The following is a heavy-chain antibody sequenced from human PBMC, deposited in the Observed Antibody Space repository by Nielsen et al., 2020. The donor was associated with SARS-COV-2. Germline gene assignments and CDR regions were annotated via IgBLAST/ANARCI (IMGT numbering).Heavy chain of an antibody. V-gene: IGHV4-34*01. Sequence: GSLRLSCTVSGGSISSYYWSWIRQPPGKGLEWIGEINHSGSTNYNPSLKSRVTISVDTSKNQFSLKLSSVTAADTAVYYCARGRYSSSWYRPMSAFDYWGQGTLVTVSS. CDR3: ARGRYSSSWYRPMSAFDY. CDR2: INHSGST. CDR1: GGSISSYY. J-gene: IGHJ4*02. D-gene: IGHD6-13*01.